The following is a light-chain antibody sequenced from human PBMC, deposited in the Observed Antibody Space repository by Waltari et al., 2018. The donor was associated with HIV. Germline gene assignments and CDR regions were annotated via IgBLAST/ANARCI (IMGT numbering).Light chain of an antibody. J-gene: IGLJ3*02. Sequence: QSVLTQPPSVSGTPAATVTIPCTRRSPTIGAGSDVHWCQQLPGTAPNLLIFDSSNRPSGVPDRFSGSKSGTSASLAISGLQAEDEADYYCQSYDYRLSGSRVFGGGTKLTVL. CDR2: DSS. V-gene: IGLV1-40*01. CDR1: SPTIGAGSD. CDR3: QSYDYRLSGSRV.